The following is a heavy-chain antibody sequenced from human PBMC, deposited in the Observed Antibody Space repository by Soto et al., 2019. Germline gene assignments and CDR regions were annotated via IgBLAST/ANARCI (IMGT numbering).Heavy chain of an antibody. V-gene: IGHV4-30-4*01. D-gene: IGHD5-18*01. CDR2: IYYSGST. J-gene: IGHJ6*02. CDR3: AGGNSYGYYYYGMDV. CDR1: GGSISSGDYY. Sequence: QVQLQESGPGLVKPSQTLSLTCTVSGGSISSGDYYWSWIRQPPGKGLEWIGYIYYSGSTYYNPSLKSRVTISVDTSKNQFSLKLSSVTAADTAVYYCAGGNSYGYYYYGMDVWGQGTTVTVSS.